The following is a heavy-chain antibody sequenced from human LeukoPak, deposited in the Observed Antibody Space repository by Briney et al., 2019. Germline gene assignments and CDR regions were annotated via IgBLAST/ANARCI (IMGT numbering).Heavy chain of an antibody. CDR3: ANLYYYDSSGYYPDAFDI. J-gene: IGHJ3*02. V-gene: IGHV1-2*02. D-gene: IGHD3-22*01. Sequence: ASVKVSCKAFGYTFTSNYMHWVRQAPGQGLEWMGWIDPNSGGTNSPQKFQDRVTMTRDTSISTAYMELSSLRSEDTAVYYCANLYYYDSSGYYPDAFDIWGQGTMVTVSS. CDR1: GYTFTSNY. CDR2: IDPNSGGT.